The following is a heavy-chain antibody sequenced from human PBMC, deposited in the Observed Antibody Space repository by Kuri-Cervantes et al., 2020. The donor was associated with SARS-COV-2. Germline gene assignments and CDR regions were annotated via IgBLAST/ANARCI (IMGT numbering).Heavy chain of an antibody. CDR1: GFTFSNAW. CDR2: IKSKTDGGTT. Sequence: GESLKISCAASGFTFSNAWMNWIRQAPGKGLEWVGRIKSKTDGGTTDYAAPVKGRFTISRDDSKNTLYLQMNSLKTEDTAVYYCTTSPESVDTAMARNYYYYGMGVWGQGTTVTVSS. D-gene: IGHD5-18*01. CDR3: TTSPESVDTAMARNYYYYGMGV. J-gene: IGHJ6*02. V-gene: IGHV3-15*07.